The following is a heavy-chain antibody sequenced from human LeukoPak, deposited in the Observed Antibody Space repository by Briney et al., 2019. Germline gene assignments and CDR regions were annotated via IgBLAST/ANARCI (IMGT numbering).Heavy chain of an antibody. J-gene: IGHJ6*02. Sequence: GGSLRLSCAASAFTFSSYAMSWVRQAPGKGLDWVSYISPSSSSTNYADSVKGRFTISRDNAKNSLYLQMNSLRAEDTAVYYCARGHYGMGVWGQGTTVTVSS. CDR2: ISPSSSST. V-gene: IGHV3-48*04. CDR1: AFTFSSYA. CDR3: ARGHYGMGV.